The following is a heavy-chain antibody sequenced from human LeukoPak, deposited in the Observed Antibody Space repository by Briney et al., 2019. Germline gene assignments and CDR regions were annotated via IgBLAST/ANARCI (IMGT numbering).Heavy chain of an antibody. CDR2: IYNGGST. V-gene: IGHV3-53*01. CDR3: ARVSNSWYDY. J-gene: IGHJ4*02. D-gene: IGHD2-2*01. Sequence: GGSLRLSCAASGFTFDDYAMHWVRQAPGKGLEWVSVIYNGGSTYYADSVKGRFTISRDNSKNTLYLQMNSLRAEDTAVYYCARVSNSWYDYWGQGTLVTVSS. CDR1: GFTFDDYA.